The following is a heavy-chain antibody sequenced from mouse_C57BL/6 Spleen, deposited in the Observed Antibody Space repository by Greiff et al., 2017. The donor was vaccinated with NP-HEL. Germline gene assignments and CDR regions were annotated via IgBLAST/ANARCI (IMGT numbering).Heavy chain of an antibody. V-gene: IGHV5-9-1*02. D-gene: IGHD2-1*01. CDR2: ISSGGDYI. CDR3: TRVYGNYPYYFDY. Sequence: DVKLQESGEGLVKPGGSLKLSCAASGFTFSSYAMSWVRQTPEKRLEWVAYISSGGDYIYYADTVKGRFTISRDNARNTLYLQMSSLKSEDTAMYYCTRVYGNYPYYFDYWGQGTTLTVSS. J-gene: IGHJ2*01. CDR1: GFTFSSYA.